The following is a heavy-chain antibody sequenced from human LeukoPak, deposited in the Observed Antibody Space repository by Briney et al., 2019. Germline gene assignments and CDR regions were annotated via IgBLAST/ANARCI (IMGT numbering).Heavy chain of an antibody. J-gene: IGHJ4*02. Sequence: GGSLRLSCAASGFTFSSYEMNWVCQAPGKGLEWVSYISSSGSTIYYADSVKGRFTISRDNAKNTLYLQMNSLRAEDTAVYYCATLISGWSLYWGQGTLVTVSS. D-gene: IGHD6-19*01. CDR1: GFTFSSYE. CDR3: ATLISGWSLY. V-gene: IGHV3-48*03. CDR2: ISSSGSTI.